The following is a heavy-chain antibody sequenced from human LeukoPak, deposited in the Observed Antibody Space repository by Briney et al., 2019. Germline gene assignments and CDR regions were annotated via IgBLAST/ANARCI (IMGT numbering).Heavy chain of an antibody. CDR2: ISSGRGTM. V-gene: IGHV3-48*01. CDR3: AGWAGTATGFSGPFDY. CDR1: GFTLSSHH. D-gene: IGHD3-9*01. J-gene: IGHJ4*02. Sequence: GGSLRLSCAASGFTLSSHHMHWVRQAPGKGLEWVSYISSGRGTMYYADSVKGRFTISRDNARNSVHLQVNSLRADDTAVYYCAGWAGTATGFSGPFDYWGQGTPVTVSS.